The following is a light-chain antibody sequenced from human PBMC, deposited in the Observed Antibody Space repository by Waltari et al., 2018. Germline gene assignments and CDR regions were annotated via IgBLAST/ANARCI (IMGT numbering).Light chain of an antibody. V-gene: IGLV1-44*01. CDR2: RNT. Sequence: QSVLTQPPSASGTPGQRVTISCSGSTSTIGSNTVNLYQQLPGTAPNLLIYRNTQRPSGVPDRFSGSRSGTSASLAISGLQSEDEADYYCAAWDDSLNGYYVFGTGTKVTVL. J-gene: IGLJ1*01. CDR3: AAWDDSLNGYYV. CDR1: TSTIGSNT.